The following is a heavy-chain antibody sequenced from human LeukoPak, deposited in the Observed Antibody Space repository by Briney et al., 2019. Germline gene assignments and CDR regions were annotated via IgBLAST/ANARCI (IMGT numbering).Heavy chain of an antibody. CDR3: ARGPQRGAAANYYGMDV. Sequence: SGSLRLSSAAAAVTPINYWMHCGRQAPGKRLVWVSPINSDGGSTTHSGSVKSRFTISTSNAKSTLYYQMNSLITEETTVEYCARGPQRGAAANYYGMDVWGQGTTVTVCS. CDR1: AVTPINYW. CDR2: INSDGGST. D-gene: IGHD2-2*01. J-gene: IGHJ6*02. V-gene: IGHV3-74*03.